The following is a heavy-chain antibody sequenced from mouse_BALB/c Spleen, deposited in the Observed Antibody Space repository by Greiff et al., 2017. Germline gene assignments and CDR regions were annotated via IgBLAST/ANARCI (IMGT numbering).Heavy chain of an antibody. J-gene: IGHJ4*01. V-gene: IGHV2-6-7*01. CDR3: AREKFITTVVATDYAMDY. Sequence: VQLKESGPGLVAPSQSLSITCTVSGFSLTGYGVNWVRQPPGEGLEWLGMIWGDGSTDYNSALKSRLSISKDNSKSQVFLKMNSLQTDDTARYYCAREKFITTVVATDYAMDYWGQGTSVTVSS. CDR1: GFSLTGYG. CDR2: IWGDGST. D-gene: IGHD1-1*01.